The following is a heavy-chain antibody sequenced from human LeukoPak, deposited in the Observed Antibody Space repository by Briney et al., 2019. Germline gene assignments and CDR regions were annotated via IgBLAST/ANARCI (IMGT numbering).Heavy chain of an antibody. CDR2: INPNSGGT. CDR3: ARERDCRAGLRLGEFLP. V-gene: IGHV1-2*02. D-gene: IGHD3-16*01. J-gene: IGHJ5*02. CDR1: GYTVTGYY. Sequence: ASVTVSCKASGYTVTGYYMHWVRQAPGQALEWMGWINPNSGGTNYAQKFQRRVTMTRDTSISTAYMELSRLRSDDTAVDYCARERDCRAGLRLGEFLPWGQGTLVIVSS.